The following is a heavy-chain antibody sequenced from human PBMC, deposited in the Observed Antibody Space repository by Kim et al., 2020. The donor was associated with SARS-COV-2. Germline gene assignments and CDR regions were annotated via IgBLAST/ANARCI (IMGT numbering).Heavy chain of an antibody. V-gene: IGHV3-30*04. Sequence: GGSLRLSCAASGFTFSSYAMHWVRQAPGKGLEWVAVISYDGSNKYYVDSVKGRFTISRDNSKNTLYLQMNSLRAEDTAVYYCARSERGAAAGMWPLYVDYWGQGTLVTVSS. CDR2: ISYDGSNK. D-gene: IGHD6-13*01. CDR1: GFTFSSYA. CDR3: ARSERGAAAGMWPLYVDY. J-gene: IGHJ4*02.